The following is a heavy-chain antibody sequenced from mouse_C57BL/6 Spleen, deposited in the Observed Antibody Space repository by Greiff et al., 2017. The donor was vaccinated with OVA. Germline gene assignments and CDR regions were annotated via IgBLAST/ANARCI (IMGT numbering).Heavy chain of an antibody. CDR1: GFTFSSYA. V-gene: IGHV5-4*01. CDR3: ARDRDYGSSYRFAY. J-gene: IGHJ3*01. CDR2: ISDGGSYT. Sequence: DVHLVESGGGLVKPGGSLKLSCAASGFTFSSYAMSWVRQTPEKRLEWVATISDGGSYTYYPDNVKGRFTISRDNAKNNLYLQMSHLKSEDTAMYYCARDRDYGSSYRFAYWGQGTLVTVSA. D-gene: IGHD1-1*01.